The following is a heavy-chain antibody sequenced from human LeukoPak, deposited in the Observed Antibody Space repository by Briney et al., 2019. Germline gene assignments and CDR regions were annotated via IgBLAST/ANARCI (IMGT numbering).Heavy chain of an antibody. D-gene: IGHD6-13*01. CDR3: ARDHSSWYDHNWFDP. CDR1: GFTFSSYS. J-gene: IGHJ5*02. V-gene: IGHV3-21*01. CDR2: ISSSSSYI. Sequence: GGSLRLSCAASGFTFSSYSMNWVRQAPGKGLEWVSSISSSSSYIYYADSVKGRFTISRDNAKNLLYLQMNSLRAEDTAVYYCARDHSSWYDHNWFDPWGQGTLVTVSS.